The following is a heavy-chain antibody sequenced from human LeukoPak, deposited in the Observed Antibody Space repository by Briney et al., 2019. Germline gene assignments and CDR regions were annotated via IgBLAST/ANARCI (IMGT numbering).Heavy chain of an antibody. Sequence: GESLEISCKASGYAFAIYWIGWVRQTPGKGLEWMGVIYPGDSDTRYNPSFRGQVTISADKSISPAYLQWSSLKASDSGMYYCVRGEVAMLRGAPAPFDYWGQGSLIAVSS. J-gene: IGHJ4*02. D-gene: IGHD3-10*01. CDR2: IYPGDSDT. CDR1: GYAFAIYW. V-gene: IGHV5-51*01. CDR3: VRGEVAMLRGAPAPFDY.